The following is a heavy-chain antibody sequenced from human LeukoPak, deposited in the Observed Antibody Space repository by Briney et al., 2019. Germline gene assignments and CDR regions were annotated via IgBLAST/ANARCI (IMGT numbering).Heavy chain of an antibody. V-gene: IGHV1-69*13. J-gene: IGHJ4*02. CDR3: ARDLRYCGGECYSH. CDR2: IIPIFGTA. Sequence: ASVKVSCKASGGTFSSYAISWVRQAPGQGLEWMGGIIPIFGTANYAQKFQGRVTITSDESTSTAYMELSSLRSEDPAVFYCARDLRYCGGECYSHGGQGPLVTVSS. CDR1: GGTFSSYA. D-gene: IGHD2-21*01.